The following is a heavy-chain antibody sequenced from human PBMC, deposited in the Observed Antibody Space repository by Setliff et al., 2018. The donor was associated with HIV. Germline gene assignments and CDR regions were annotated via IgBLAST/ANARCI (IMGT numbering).Heavy chain of an antibody. Sequence: AASVKVSCKASGYTLTSYGISWVRQAPGQGLEWMGWISAYNGNTNYAQKLQGRVTMTTDTSTSTAYMELRSLRSDDTAVYYCARHTPYSSSWYCFDYWGQGTLVTVSS. CDR2: ISAYNGNT. D-gene: IGHD6-13*01. J-gene: IGHJ4*02. CDR1: GYTLTSYG. CDR3: ARHTPYSSSWYCFDY. V-gene: IGHV1-18*01.